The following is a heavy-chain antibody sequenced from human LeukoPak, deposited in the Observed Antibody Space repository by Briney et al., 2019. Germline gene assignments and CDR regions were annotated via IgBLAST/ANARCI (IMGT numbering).Heavy chain of an antibody. D-gene: IGHD3-22*01. J-gene: IGHJ4*02. Sequence: SSETLSLTCTVSGGSISSSSYYWGWIRQPPGKGLEWIGSIYYSGSTYYNPSLKSRVTISVDTSKNQFSLKLSSVTAADTAVYYCARWRITMIVVPLDQGGVDYWGQGTLVTVSS. CDR3: ARWRITMIVVPLDQGGVDY. CDR2: IYYSGST. V-gene: IGHV4-39*07. CDR1: GGSISSSSYY.